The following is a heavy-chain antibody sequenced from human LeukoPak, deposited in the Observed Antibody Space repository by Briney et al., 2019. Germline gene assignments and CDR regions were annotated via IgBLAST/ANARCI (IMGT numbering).Heavy chain of an antibody. CDR2: IYPGDSDT. V-gene: IGHV5-51*01. CDR1: GYSLSSYW. J-gene: IGHJ4*02. D-gene: IGHD6-13*01. Sequence: GESLKIPCKGSGYSLSSYWIGWVRQMPGKGLEWMGIIYPGDSDTRYSPSFQGQVTISADKSISTAYLQWSSLKASDTAIYYCARLPQLARYYFDYWGQGTLVTVSS. CDR3: ARLPQLARYYFDY.